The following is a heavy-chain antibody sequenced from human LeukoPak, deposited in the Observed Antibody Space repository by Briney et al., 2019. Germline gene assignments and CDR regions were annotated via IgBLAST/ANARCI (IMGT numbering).Heavy chain of an antibody. V-gene: IGHV4-59*11. D-gene: IGHD4-17*01. J-gene: IGHJ3*02. Sequence: PSETLSLTCAVSGDSFSSHYWTWIRQPPGKGLEWIGYISYIGSTNYNPSLKSRVTISIDTSRNQFSLRLSSVTAADTAVYYCARDLVTVTKGFDIWGQGTMVSVSS. CDR1: GDSFSSHY. CDR2: ISYIGST. CDR3: ARDLVTVTKGFDI.